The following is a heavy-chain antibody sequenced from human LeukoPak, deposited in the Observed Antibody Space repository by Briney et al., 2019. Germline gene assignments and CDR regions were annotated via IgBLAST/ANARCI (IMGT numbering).Heavy chain of an antibody. Sequence: GGSLRLSCAASGFTFSSYSMNWVRQAPGKGLEWVANIKQDGSEKYYVDSVKGRFTISRDNAKNSLYLQMNSLRAEDTAVYYCARVGSEQWLVYFDYWGQGTLVTVSS. J-gene: IGHJ4*02. CDR3: ARVGSEQWLVYFDY. V-gene: IGHV3-7*03. CDR2: IKQDGSEK. CDR1: GFTFSSYS. D-gene: IGHD6-19*01.